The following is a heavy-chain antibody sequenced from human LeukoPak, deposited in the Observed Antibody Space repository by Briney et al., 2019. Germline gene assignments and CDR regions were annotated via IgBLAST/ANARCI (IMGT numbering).Heavy chain of an antibody. Sequence: TSETLSLTCTVSGGSISSSSYYWGWIRQPPGKGLEWIGSIYYSGSTYYNPSLKSRVTISVDTSKNQFSLKLSSVTAADTAVYYCARDLRGPHAFDIWGQGTMVTVSS. CDR2: IYYSGST. D-gene: IGHD3-10*01. J-gene: IGHJ3*02. V-gene: IGHV4-39*07. CDR3: ARDLRGPHAFDI. CDR1: GGSISSSSYY.